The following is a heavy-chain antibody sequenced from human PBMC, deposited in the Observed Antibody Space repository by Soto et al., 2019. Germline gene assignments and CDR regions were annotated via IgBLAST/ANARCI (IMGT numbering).Heavy chain of an antibody. J-gene: IGHJ4*02. D-gene: IGHD3-3*01. Sequence: VGSLRLSCAGSGFTFSDYFITWIRQAPGKGLEWISYINNDATYRKYADSVKGRFTVSRDNAKNSVFLQMNSLRPEDTALYYCGKGDTIFGVVDDWGPGTLVTVSS. CDR1: GFTFSDYF. CDR3: GKGDTIFGVVDD. V-gene: IGHV3-11*06. CDR2: INNDATYR.